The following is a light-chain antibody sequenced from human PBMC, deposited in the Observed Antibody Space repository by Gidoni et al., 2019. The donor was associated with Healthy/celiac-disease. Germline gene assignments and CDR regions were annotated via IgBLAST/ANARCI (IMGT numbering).Light chain of an antibody. CDR3: HSET. J-gene: IGKJ1*01. V-gene: IGKV1-5*03. CDR2: KAS. Sequence: DIQMTQSPSTLSASVGDRVTITCRASQSISSWLAWYQQKQGKAPKLLIYKASSLESGVPSRFSGSGSGTEFTLTISSLQPDDFATYYCHSETFGQGTKVEIK. CDR1: QSISSW.